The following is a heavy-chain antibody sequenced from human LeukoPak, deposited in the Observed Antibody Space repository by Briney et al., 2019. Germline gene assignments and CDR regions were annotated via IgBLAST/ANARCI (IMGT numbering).Heavy chain of an antibody. CDR3: ARVELRDYYDSSGYNDY. Sequence: SGTLSLTCTVSGGSISSGGYYWSWIRQHPGKGLEWIGYIYYSGSTYYNPSLKSRVIISVDTSKNQFSLKLSSVTAADTAVYYCARVELRDYYDSSGYNDYWGQGTLVTVSS. V-gene: IGHV4-31*03. CDR1: GGSISSGGYY. D-gene: IGHD3-22*01. CDR2: IYYSGST. J-gene: IGHJ4*02.